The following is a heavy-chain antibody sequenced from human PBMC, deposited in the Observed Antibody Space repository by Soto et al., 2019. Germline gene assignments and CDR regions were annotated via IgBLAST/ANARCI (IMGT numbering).Heavy chain of an antibody. CDR1: GNTISNSRFY. CDR2: IYHTGNA. CDR3: ARDFFDSSDYTTNWFDP. Sequence: SDPLSPTSSNSGNTISNSRFYWAWNRQPPGEGLEWIGSIYHTGNAYYNPSLKSRVTISVDTSKNQFSLKLTSVTAADAALYYCARDFFDSSDYTTNWFDPWGQGTLVTVS. V-gene: IGHV4-39*01. D-gene: IGHD3-22*01. J-gene: IGHJ5*02.